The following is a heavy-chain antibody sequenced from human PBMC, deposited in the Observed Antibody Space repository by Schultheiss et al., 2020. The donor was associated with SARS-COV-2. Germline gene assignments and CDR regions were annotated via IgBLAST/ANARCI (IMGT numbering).Heavy chain of an antibody. Sequence: GESLKISCAASGVTVSSSYISWVRQAPGKGLEWVSVIYSGGSTYYADSVKGRFTISRDNSKNTLFLQMNSLSSEDTAVYFCAAEGSYYYDGEFQTWFDPWGQGTLVTVSS. D-gene: IGHD1-26*01. CDR2: IYSGGST. V-gene: IGHV3-53*01. CDR3: AAEGSYYYDGEFQTWFDP. J-gene: IGHJ5*02. CDR1: GVTVSSSY.